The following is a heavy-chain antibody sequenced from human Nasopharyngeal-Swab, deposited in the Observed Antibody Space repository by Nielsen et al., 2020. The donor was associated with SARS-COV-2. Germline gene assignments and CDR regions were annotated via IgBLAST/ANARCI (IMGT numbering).Heavy chain of an antibody. CDR1: GYTFTSYA. CDR2: INAGNGNT. J-gene: IGHJ5*02. V-gene: IGHV1-3*01. D-gene: IGHD6-13*01. Sequence: ASVKVSCKASGYTFTSYAMHWVRQAPGQRLEWMGWINAGNGNTKYSQKFQGRVTITRDTSASTAYMELSSLRSEDTAVYYCAREGYSSSWYEHWGQGTLVTVSS. CDR3: AREGYSSSWYEH.